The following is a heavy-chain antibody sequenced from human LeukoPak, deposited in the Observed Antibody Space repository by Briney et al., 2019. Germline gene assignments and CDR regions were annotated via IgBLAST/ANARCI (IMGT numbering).Heavy chain of an antibody. CDR3: ARELRYSSGWYEGWFDP. J-gene: IGHJ5*02. D-gene: IGHD6-19*01. CDR2: LNHSGST. Sequence: PSETLSLTCAVYGGSFSGYYWSWIRQPPGKGLEWIGELNHSGSTSYNPSLKSRVTISVDTSKNQFSLKLSSVTAADTAVYYCARELRYSSGWYEGWFDPWGQGTLVTVSS. CDR1: GGSFSGYY. V-gene: IGHV4-34*01.